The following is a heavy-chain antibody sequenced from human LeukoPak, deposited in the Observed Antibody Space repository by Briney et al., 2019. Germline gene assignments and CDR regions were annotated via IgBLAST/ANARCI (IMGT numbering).Heavy chain of an antibody. Sequence: SVKVPCKASGGTFSSYAISWVRQAPGQGLEWMGGIIPIFGTANYAQKFQGRVTITADESTSTAYMELSSLRSEDTAVYYCARDRDGALPLWGQGTLVTVSS. J-gene: IGHJ4*02. D-gene: IGHD3-10*01. CDR1: GGTFSSYA. CDR2: IIPIFGTA. CDR3: ARDRDGALPL. V-gene: IGHV1-69*13.